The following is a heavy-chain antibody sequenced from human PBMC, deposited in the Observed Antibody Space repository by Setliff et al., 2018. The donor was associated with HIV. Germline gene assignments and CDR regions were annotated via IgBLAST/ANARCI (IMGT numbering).Heavy chain of an antibody. CDR1: GFIFSSYA. J-gene: IGHJ4*02. V-gene: IGHV3-30*07. D-gene: IGHD3-22*01. CDR3: ARDLSYDYDRSSDTFDY. CDR2: MSYDGNNK. Sequence: GSLRLSCAASGFIFSSYAMHWVRQAPGKGLEWVAVMSYDGNNKYYADSVKGRFTISRDNFKNTLFLQMNSLRAEDTAVYYCARDLSYDYDRSSDTFDYWGQGTLVTVSS.